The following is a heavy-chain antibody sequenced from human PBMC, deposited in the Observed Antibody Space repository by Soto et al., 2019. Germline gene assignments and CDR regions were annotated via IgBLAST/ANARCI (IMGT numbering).Heavy chain of an antibody. V-gene: IGHV1-69*06. CDR2: IIPIFDTP. CDR3: ARDGSYYGPRYFDL. Sequence: QAQLVQSGAEVKRPGSSVKVSCTTSGGTFSINVISWVRQAPGQGLEWMGGIIPIFDTPNYAQKFQGRVTIIADKSTNTVYMELSSLRSEDTAVYYCARDGSYYGPRYFDLWGRGTLVTVSS. D-gene: IGHD3-10*01. CDR1: GGTFSINV. J-gene: IGHJ2*01.